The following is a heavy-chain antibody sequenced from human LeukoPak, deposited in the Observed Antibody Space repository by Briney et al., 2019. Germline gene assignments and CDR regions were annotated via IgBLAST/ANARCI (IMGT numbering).Heavy chain of an antibody. D-gene: IGHD3-10*01. CDR2: IYYRGST. CDR3: ARIGTDYYGSGSHY. CDR1: GGSISSYY. J-gene: IGHJ4*02. Sequence: SETLSLTCTLSGGSISSYYWSWFRQSPGKGLEWIGYIYYRGSTDYSPSLKSRVTISVDTSKNQFSLKLSSVTAADTAVYYCARIGTDYYGSGSHYWGQGTLVTVSS. V-gene: IGHV4-59*08.